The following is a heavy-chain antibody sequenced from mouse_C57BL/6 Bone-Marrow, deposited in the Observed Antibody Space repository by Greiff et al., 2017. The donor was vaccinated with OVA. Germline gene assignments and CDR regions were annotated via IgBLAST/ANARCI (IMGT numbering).Heavy chain of an antibody. CDR3: RIKTAIVSY. J-gene: IGHJ3*01. D-gene: IGHD6-2*01. Sequence: EVKLLESGPDLVKPSQSLSLTCTVTGYSFTRGYSWHWIRQFPGNKLEWMGYIHYSGSINYNPYFKNRISITQDTSKNQFFLQWNSMTTEDTANYCCRIKTAIVSYWGQGTLVTVSA. CDR2: IHYSGSI. CDR1: GYSFTRGYS. V-gene: IGHV3-1*02.